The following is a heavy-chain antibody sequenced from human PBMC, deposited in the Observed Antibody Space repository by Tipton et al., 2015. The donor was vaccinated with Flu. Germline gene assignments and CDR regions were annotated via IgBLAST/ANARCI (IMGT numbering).Heavy chain of an antibody. Sequence: PGLVKPSETLSPTCSVSGGSIRSHYWSWIRQPPGKGLEWIGYISHSGTTSYNPFLKSRLTLSLDTSKNQFSLGLSSVTAADTALYFCARQFCSSVTCYGDDAFDVWGQGTKVIVSS. CDR1: GGSIRSHY. V-gene: IGHV4-59*11. CDR2: ISHSGTT. CDR3: ARQFCSSVTCYGDDAFDV. J-gene: IGHJ3*01. D-gene: IGHD2-2*01.